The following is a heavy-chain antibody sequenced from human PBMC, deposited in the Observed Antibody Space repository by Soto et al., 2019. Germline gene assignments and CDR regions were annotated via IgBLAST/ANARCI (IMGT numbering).Heavy chain of an antibody. Sequence: GWSLRLSCAASGFTFSSYGMHWVRQALGKGLEWVAVISYDGSNKYYADSLKSRFTISRDHSKNTLYFHINSLRAEDTAVYYCAKPHSGSYYVGLNYFDYWGQGTSVT. V-gene: IGHV3-30*18. CDR1: GFTFSSYG. CDR3: AKPHSGSYYVGLNYFDY. CDR2: ISYDGSNK. D-gene: IGHD1-26*01. J-gene: IGHJ4*02.